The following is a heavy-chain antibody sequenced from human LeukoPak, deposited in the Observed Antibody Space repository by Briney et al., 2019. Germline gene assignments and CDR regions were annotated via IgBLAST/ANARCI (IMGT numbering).Heavy chain of an antibody. J-gene: IGHJ4*02. CDR3: ARGAASTAMVTPFDY. V-gene: IGHV3-74*01. CDR1: GFTFSSYW. D-gene: IGHD5-18*01. CDR2: INTDGSST. Sequence: PGGSLRLSCAASGFTFSSYWMHWVRQAPGKGLVWVSRINTDGSSTSYADSVKGRFTISRDNAKNTLYLQMNSLRAEDTAVYYCARGAASTAMVTPFDYWGQGTLVTVSS.